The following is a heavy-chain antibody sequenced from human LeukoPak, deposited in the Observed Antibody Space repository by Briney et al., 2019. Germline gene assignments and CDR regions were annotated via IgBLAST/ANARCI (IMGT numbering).Heavy chain of an antibody. CDR2: ISAYNGNT. Sequence: ASVKVSCKASGGTFSSYAISWVRQAPGQGLEWMGWISAYNGNTNYAQKLQGRVTMTTDTSTSTAYMELRSLRSDDTAVYYCARDRGYYYDSSGYYPTLYYFDYWGQGTLVTVSS. CDR3: ARDRGYYYDSSGYYPTLYYFDY. V-gene: IGHV1-18*01. CDR1: GGTFSSYA. D-gene: IGHD3-22*01. J-gene: IGHJ4*02.